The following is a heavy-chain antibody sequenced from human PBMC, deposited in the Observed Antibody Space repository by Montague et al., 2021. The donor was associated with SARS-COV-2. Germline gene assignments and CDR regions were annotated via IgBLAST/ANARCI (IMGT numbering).Heavy chain of an antibody. D-gene: IGHD2-2*01. CDR3: ARGGRGTSYYWEY. J-gene: IGHJ4*02. Sequence: SLRLSCAASRFSFSSYRMTWIRQAPGKGPEWVATIARDGYEASYXDSVKGRFTISRDNARNSLYLQLTSLRGEDTAVYYCARGGRGTSYYWEYWGQGTLVTVSS. CDR2: IARDGYEA. CDR1: RFSFSSYR. V-gene: IGHV3-7*03.